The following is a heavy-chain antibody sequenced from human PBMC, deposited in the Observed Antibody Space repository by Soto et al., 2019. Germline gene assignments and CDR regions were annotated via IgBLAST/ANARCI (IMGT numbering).Heavy chain of an antibody. CDR3: ARGYGREKTPGPYYYDSSGYYYFDY. Sequence: SETLSLTCTVSGGSISSSSYYWGWIRQPPGKGLEWIGSIYYSGSTYYNPSLKSRVTISVDTSKNQFSLKLSSVTAADTAVYYCARGYGREKTPGPYYYDSSGYYYFDYWGQGTLVTVSS. CDR1: GGSISSSSYY. CDR2: IYYSGST. V-gene: IGHV4-39*07. D-gene: IGHD3-22*01. J-gene: IGHJ4*02.